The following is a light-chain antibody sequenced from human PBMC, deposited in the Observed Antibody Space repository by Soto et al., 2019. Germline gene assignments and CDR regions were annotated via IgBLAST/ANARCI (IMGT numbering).Light chain of an antibody. V-gene: IGKV1-5*01. J-gene: IGKJ1*01. Sequence: DIQMTQSPSTLSASVVDSVTITCLASQNIRNWLAWYQQKPGKAPNPLLYDASSLKSGVPARFSGSGSGTEFTLTISSLQPDDFATYYCQQYNSYSTWTFGQGTKVDI. CDR2: DAS. CDR3: QQYNSYSTWT. CDR1: QNIRNW.